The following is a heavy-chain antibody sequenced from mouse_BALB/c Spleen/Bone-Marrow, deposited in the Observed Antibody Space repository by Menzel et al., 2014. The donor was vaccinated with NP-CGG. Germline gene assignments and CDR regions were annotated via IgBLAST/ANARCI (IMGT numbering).Heavy chain of an antibody. Sequence: QVQLKESGPELVKPGASVKISCKASGYAFSSSWVNWVKQRPGQGLEWIGRIYPGDGDTNYNGKFKGKATLTADKSSSTAYMQLSSLTSVDSAVYFCARLRDAMDYWGQGTSVTVSS. CDR1: GYAFSSSW. CDR2: IYPGDGDT. D-gene: IGHD1-1*01. J-gene: IGHJ4*01. V-gene: IGHV1-82*01. CDR3: ARLRDAMDY.